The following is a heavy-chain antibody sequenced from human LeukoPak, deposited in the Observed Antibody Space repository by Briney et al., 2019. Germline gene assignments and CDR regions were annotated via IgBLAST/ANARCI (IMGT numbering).Heavy chain of an antibody. CDR1: GFTFSSYE. CDR3: ARYYDSSGYYFFDY. D-gene: IGHD3-22*01. J-gene: IGHJ4*02. V-gene: IGHV3-48*03. CDR2: ISSSGSTI. Sequence: PGGSLRLSCAASGFTFSSYEMNWVRQAPGKGREWFSYISSSGSTIYYADSVKGRFTISRDNAKNSLYLQMNSLRAEDTAVYYCARYYDSSGYYFFDYWGQGTLVTVSS.